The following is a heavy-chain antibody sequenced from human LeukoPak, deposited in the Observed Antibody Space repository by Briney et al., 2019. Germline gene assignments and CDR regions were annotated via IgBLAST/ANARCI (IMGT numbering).Heavy chain of an antibody. J-gene: IGHJ4*02. Sequence: SETLSLTCTVSGASISSGGFYWTWIRQYPGKGLEWIGFIYYSGSTYYNPSPKCQISISVDMSNNQFSLTLNSVTAADTAVYYCARTSNSYGYSGLDYWGQGTLVTVSS. CDR3: ARTSNSYGYSGLDY. D-gene: IGHD5-18*01. CDR2: IYYSGST. V-gene: IGHV4-31*01. CDR1: GASISSGGFY.